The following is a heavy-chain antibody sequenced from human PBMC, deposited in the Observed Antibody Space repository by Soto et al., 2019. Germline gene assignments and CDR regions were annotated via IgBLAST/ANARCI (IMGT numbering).Heavy chain of an antibody. CDR3: AREASGYSSGWYASPYFDY. CDR1: GFTFSSYG. J-gene: IGHJ4*02. CDR2: IWYDGSNK. D-gene: IGHD6-19*01. Sequence: QVQLVESGGGVVQPGRSLRLSCAASGFTFSSYGMHWVRQAPGKGLEWVAVIWYDGSNKYYADSVKGRFTISRDNSKNTLYLQMNSLRVEDTAVYYCAREASGYSSGWYASPYFDYWGQGTLVTVSS. V-gene: IGHV3-33*01.